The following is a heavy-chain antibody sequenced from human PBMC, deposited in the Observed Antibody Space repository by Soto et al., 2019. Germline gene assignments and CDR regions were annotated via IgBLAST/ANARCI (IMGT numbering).Heavy chain of an antibody. CDR1: GFTFSSYA. CDR2: ISGSGGST. D-gene: IGHD6-13*01. CDR3: AKTASLAVAAAGSDNWFDP. Sequence: GGSLRLSCAASGFTFSSYAMSWVRQAPGKGLEWVSAISGSGGSTYYADSVKGRFTLSRNNSKNMLYLQMNSLGAEDMAVVYCAKTASLAVAAAGSDNWFDPWGQGTLVTVSS. V-gene: IGHV3-23*01. J-gene: IGHJ5*02.